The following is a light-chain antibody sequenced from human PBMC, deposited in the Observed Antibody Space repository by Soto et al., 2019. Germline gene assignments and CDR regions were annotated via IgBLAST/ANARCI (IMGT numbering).Light chain of an antibody. Sequence: DVVMTQSPLSLPVTLGQPASISCRSSQSLVFSDRNTYLNWFHQRPGQSPRRLIYKVSNRDSGVPDRFSGSGSGTDFTLKISRVEAEDVGVYYCMQGTHWPWTFGQGTKVEIK. J-gene: IGKJ1*01. CDR1: QSLVFSDRNTY. CDR2: KVS. V-gene: IGKV2-30*01. CDR3: MQGTHWPWT.